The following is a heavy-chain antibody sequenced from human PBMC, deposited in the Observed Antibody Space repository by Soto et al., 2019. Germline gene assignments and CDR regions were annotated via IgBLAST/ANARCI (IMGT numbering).Heavy chain of an antibody. J-gene: IGHJ6*03. Sequence: GGSLRLSCAASGFTFSSYSMNWVRQAPGKGLEWVSYISSSSSTIYYADSVKGRFTTSRDNAKNSLYLQMNSLRAEDTAVYYCASDCSGGSCSNYYYYMDVWGKGTTVTVSS. D-gene: IGHD2-15*01. V-gene: IGHV3-48*01. CDR2: ISSSSSTI. CDR3: ASDCSGGSCSNYYYYMDV. CDR1: GFTFSSYS.